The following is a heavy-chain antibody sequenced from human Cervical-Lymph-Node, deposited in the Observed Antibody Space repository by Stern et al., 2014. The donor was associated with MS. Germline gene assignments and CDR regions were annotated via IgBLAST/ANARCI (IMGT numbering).Heavy chain of an antibody. V-gene: IGHV4-59*01. CDR2: IHNDGST. CDR3: ARGTRYCVNDNCYFRHFDL. Sequence: QVQLQESGPGLVKPSETLSLTCAVSGGSIITYYWSWIRQSPGKGLEWIGYIHNDGSTNRNPSLKSRVSMSLNTPKNQLSLKLTSLTPADTAVYYCARGTRYCVNDNCYFRHFDLWGRGTLVTVSS. D-gene: IGHD2-15*01. CDR1: GGSIITYY. J-gene: IGHJ2*01.